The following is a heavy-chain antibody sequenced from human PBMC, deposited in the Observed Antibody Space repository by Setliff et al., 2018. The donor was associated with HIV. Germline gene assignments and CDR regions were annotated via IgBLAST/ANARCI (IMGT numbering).Heavy chain of an antibody. CDR1: GFTFSTYG. J-gene: IGHJ3*01. Sequence: GGSLRLSCAASGFTFSTYGMHWVRQAPGKGLEWVAVIWYDGSKTYYTDSVKGRFTISKDNSKNTLYLQMNSLRAEDTAIYYCAKLDYYDYSGSWARKVAIDFWGRGTMVTVSS. CDR2: IWYDGSKT. D-gene: IGHD3-22*01. V-gene: IGHV3-33*06. CDR3: AKLDYYDYSGSWARKVAIDF.